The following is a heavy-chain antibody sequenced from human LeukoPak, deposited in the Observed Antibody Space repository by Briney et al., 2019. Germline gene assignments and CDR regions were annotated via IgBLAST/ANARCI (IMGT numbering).Heavy chain of an antibody. CDR1: GYTFTGYY. CDR2: INPNSGGT. D-gene: IGHD1-26*01. CDR3: ARGAIVGVDGYAFDI. J-gene: IGHJ3*02. V-gene: IGHV1-2*02. Sequence: ASVKVSCKASGYTFTGYYMHWVRQAPGQGLEWMGWINPNSGGTNYAQKFQGRVTMTRDTSISTAYMELSRLRSDDTAVYYCARGAIVGVDGYAFDIWGQGTMVTVSS.